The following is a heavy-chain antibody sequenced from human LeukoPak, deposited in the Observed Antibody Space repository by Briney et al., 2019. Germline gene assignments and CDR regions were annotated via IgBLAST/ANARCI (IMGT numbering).Heavy chain of an antibody. CDR3: ARGSVTTGVWFDP. CDR1: GGSISSGGYS. CDR2: IYHSGST. J-gene: IGHJ5*02. D-gene: IGHD4-11*01. V-gene: IGHV4-30-2*01. Sequence: SQTLSLTCAVSGGSISSGGYSWSWIRQPPGKGLEWIGYIYHSGSTYYNPSLKSRVTISVDRSKNQFSLKLSSVTAADTAVYYCARGSVTTGVWFDPWGQGTLVTVSS.